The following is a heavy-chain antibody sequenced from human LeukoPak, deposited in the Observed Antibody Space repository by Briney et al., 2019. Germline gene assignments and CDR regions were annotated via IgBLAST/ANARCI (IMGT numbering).Heavy chain of an antibody. CDR1: GFTFSSYG. V-gene: IGHV3-33*01. J-gene: IGHJ3*02. CDR2: IRYDGSNK. CDR3: ARDQSYCSSTSCYDGAFDI. Sequence: GGSLRLSCAASGFTFSSYGMHWVRQAPGKGLEWVAVIRYDGSNKYYADSVKGRFTISRDNSKNTLYLQMNSLRAEDTAVYYCARDQSYCSSTSCYDGAFDIWGQGTMVTVSS. D-gene: IGHD2-2*01.